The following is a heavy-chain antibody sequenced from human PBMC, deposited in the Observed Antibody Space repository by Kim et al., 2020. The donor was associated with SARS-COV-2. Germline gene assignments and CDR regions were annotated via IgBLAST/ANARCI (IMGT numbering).Heavy chain of an antibody. D-gene: IGHD2-2*01. CDR2: INAGSGST. J-gene: IGHJ4*02. V-gene: IGHV1-3*01. Sequence: ASVKVSCKTSGYSFTNYPMHWVRQAPGQRLEWMGWINAGSGSTKYSQKFQGRVTITRDTSASTIYMELSSLRSEDTAVYYCARSYCSTFSCAAGVYWGQGTLVTVSS. CDR1: GYSFTNYP. CDR3: ARSYCSTFSCAAGVY.